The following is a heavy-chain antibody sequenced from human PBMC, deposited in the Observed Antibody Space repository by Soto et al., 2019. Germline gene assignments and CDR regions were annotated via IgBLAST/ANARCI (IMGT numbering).Heavy chain of an antibody. CDR3: SRGVASLVDS. V-gene: IGHV1-69*02. D-gene: IGHD2-15*01. CDR2: IVPITGMT. J-gene: IGHJ4*02. Sequence: QVQLVQSGAEVKKPGSSVRVSCTPSGGTFSSYTISWVRQAPGQGLEWMGRIVPITGMTRYAQKFQGRLTITAVTSTTTAYLDLSILTSEASAVYFCSRGVASLVDSWGQGTQVTVSS. CDR1: GGTFSSYT.